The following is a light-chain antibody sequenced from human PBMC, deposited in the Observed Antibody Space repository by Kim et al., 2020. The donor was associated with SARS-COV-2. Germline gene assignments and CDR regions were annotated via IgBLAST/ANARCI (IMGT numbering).Light chain of an antibody. CDR1: QIVSSTY. CDR3: QHYGSSPPFIA. J-gene: IGKJ5*01. V-gene: IGKV3-20*01. CDR2: AAS. Sequence: TATLSCRASQIVSSTYLAWCQQKVGRAPRLLLYAASGRAIGSPDRFSCSGSGTDFTLTISILAPEDRAVSYCQHYGSSPPFIAFGQGTRLEIK.